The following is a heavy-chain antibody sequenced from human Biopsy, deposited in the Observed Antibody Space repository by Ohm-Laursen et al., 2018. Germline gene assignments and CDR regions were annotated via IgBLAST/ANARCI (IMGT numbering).Heavy chain of an antibody. CDR1: GYTFAGYY. J-gene: IGHJ4*02. CDR2: INPNTGNA. V-gene: IGHV1-2*02. D-gene: IGHD2-21*02. CDR3: AKDLGQVTAAIGY. Sequence: ASVKVSCKASGYTFAGYYLHWVRQAPGRGLEWMGWINPNTGNANYAETFQGRLTVTRDKSITTAYMELASLTFDDTALYYCAKDLGQVTAAIGYWGQGTLVTVSS.